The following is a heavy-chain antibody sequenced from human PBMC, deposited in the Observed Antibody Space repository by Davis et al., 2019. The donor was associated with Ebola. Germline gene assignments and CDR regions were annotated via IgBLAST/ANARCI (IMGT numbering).Heavy chain of an antibody. Sequence: GESLKISCAASGFTFNSYSMNWVRQAPGKGLEWVSYISSSSSTIYYADSVKGRFTISRDNAKNSLYLQMNSLRDDDTAVYYCAREGVSSGRAGSFDYWGQGVLVTVSS. CDR2: ISSSSSTI. J-gene: IGHJ4*02. CDR1: GFTFNSYS. D-gene: IGHD6-19*01. V-gene: IGHV3-48*02. CDR3: AREGVSSGRAGSFDY.